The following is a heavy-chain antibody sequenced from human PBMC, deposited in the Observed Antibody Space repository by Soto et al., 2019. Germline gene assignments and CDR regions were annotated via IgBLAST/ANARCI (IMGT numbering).Heavy chain of an antibody. CDR3: ATPQLELPTFGY. Sequence: ASVKVSCKVSGYTLTELSMHWVRQAPGKGLEWMGGFDPEDGETIYAQKFQGRVTMTEDTSTATAYMELSSLRSEDTAVYYCATPQLELPTFGYWGQGTLVTVSS. D-gene: IGHD1-7*01. CDR2: FDPEDGET. CDR1: GYTLTELS. V-gene: IGHV1-24*01. J-gene: IGHJ4*02.